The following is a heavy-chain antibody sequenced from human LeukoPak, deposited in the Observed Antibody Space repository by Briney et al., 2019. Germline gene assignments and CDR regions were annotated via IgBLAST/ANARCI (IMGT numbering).Heavy chain of an antibody. CDR2: IYYSGST. CDR3: ARSDNVRATMDAFDI. V-gene: IGHV4-39*07. Sequence: SETLSLTCTVSGGSISSSSYYWGWIRQPPGKGLEWIGSIYYSGSTYYNPSLKSRVTISVDTSKNQFSLKLSSVTAADTAVYYCARSDNVRATMDAFDIWGQGTMVTVSS. J-gene: IGHJ3*02. D-gene: IGHD5-24*01. CDR1: GGSISSSSYY.